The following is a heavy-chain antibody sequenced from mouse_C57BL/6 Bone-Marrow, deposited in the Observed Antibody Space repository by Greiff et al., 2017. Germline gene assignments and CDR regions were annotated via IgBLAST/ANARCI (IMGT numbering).Heavy chain of an antibody. V-gene: IGHV1-64*01. Sequence: QVQLQQPGAELVKPGASVKLSCKASGYTFTSYWMHWVKQRPGQGLEWIGMIHPNSGSTNYNEKFKSKATLTVDKSSSTAYRQLSSPTSEDSAVYYCARGGAFFDVWGTGTTVTVSS. CDR2: IHPNSGST. CDR3: ARGGAFFDV. CDR1: GYTFTSYW. J-gene: IGHJ1*03.